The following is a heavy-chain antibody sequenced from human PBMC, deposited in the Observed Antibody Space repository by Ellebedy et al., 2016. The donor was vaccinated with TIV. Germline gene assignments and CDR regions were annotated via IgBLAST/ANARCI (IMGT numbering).Heavy chain of an antibody. CDR2: IYAGDSDT. V-gene: IGHV5-51*01. J-gene: IGHJ4*02. CDR1: GYSFTSYW. D-gene: IGHD3-10*01. CDR3: ARFTMVRGVIMSDY. Sequence: GGSLRLSXKGSGYSFTSYWIGWVRQMPGKGLEWMGIIYAGDSDTRYSPSFQGQVTISADKSISTAYLQWSSLKASDTAMYYCARFTMVRGVIMSDYWGQGTLVTVSS.